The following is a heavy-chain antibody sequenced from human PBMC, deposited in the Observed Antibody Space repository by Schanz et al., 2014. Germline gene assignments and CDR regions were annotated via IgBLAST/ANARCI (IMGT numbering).Heavy chain of an antibody. J-gene: IGHJ6*02. Sequence: EVRLVESGGGLVQPGGSLRLSCAASGFTFYNYAMTWVRQAPGKGLEWVSAISSTGGSTYYADSVKGRFTISRDNSKTPLSQIVNLLRGEDTATYYWAKAFRTTKYYGMDVWGQGTTVTVS. D-gene: IGHD1-1*01. CDR3: AKAFRTTKYYGMDV. CDR1: GFTFYNYA. V-gene: IGHV3-23*04. CDR2: ISSTGGST.